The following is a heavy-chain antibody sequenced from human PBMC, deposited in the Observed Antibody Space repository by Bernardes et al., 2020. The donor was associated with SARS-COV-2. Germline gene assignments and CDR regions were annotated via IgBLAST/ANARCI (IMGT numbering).Heavy chain of an antibody. CDR2: IVVGSGNT. V-gene: IGHV1-58*02. J-gene: IGHJ4*02. Sequence: SMKVSCKASGFTFTSSAMQWVRQARGQRLEWIGWIVVGSGNTNYAQKFQERVTITRDMSTSTAYMELSSLRSEDTAVYYCAAGVAAAGPYYFDYWGQGTLVTVSS. D-gene: IGHD6-13*01. CDR1: GFTFTSSA. CDR3: AAGVAAAGPYYFDY.